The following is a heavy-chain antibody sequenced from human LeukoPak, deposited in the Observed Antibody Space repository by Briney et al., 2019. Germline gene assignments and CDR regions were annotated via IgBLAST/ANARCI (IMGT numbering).Heavy chain of an antibody. CDR2: ISYDGSNK. J-gene: IGHJ4*02. CDR3: ASFYGSGSYYRPRPGGGYFDY. D-gene: IGHD3-10*01. CDR1: EFTFSSYA. V-gene: IGHV3-30*04. Sequence: GRSLRLSCAASEFTFSSYAMHWVRQAPGKGLEWVAVISYDGSNKYYADSVKGRFTISRDNSKNTLSLQMNSLRAEDTAVYYCASFYGSGSYYRPRPGGGYFDYWGQGTLVTVSS.